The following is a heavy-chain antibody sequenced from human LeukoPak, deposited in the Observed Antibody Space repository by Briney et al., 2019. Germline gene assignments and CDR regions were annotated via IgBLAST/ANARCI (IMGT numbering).Heavy chain of an antibody. CDR1: GGSISNYY. J-gene: IGHJ4*02. D-gene: IGHD6-19*01. CDR3: ARGWGYFDY. CDR2: IFYTGTT. V-gene: IGHV4-59*01. Sequence: SETPSLTCTVSGGSISNYYWSWIRQPPGKGLEWIGYIFYTGTTNYNFSLKSRLTISVDTSKNQFSLRLTPVTAADTAVYYCARGWGYFDYWGQGTLVTVSS.